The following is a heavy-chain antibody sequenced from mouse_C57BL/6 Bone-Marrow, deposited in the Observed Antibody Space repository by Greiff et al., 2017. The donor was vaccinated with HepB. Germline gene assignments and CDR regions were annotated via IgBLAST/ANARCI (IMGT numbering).Heavy chain of an antibody. D-gene: IGHD2-3*01. Sequence: VQLQQPGAELVKPGASVKVSCKASGYTFTSYWMHWVKQRPGQGLEWIGRIHPSDSDTNYNQKFKGKATLTVDKSSSTAYMQLSSLTSADSAVYYCAILYDGYLFAYWGQGTLVTVSA. V-gene: IGHV1-74*01. CDR1: GYTFTSYW. CDR2: IHPSDSDT. CDR3: AILYDGYLFAY. J-gene: IGHJ3*01.